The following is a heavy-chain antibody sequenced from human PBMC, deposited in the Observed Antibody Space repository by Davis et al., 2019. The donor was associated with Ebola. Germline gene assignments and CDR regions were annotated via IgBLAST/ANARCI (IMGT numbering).Heavy chain of an antibody. V-gene: IGHV1-18*01. CDR1: GYTFRNSA. CDR2: ISAYNGNT. CDR3: ARTSIVGTTTTASDI. J-gene: IGHJ3*02. Sequence: ASVKVSCKASGYTFRNSAISWVRQAPGQGLEWMGWISAYNGNTNYAQILQGRVTMTTDSSTGTAYMELRSLRSDDTAVYFCARTSIVGTTTTASDIWGQGTKVTVSS. D-gene: IGHD1-26*01.